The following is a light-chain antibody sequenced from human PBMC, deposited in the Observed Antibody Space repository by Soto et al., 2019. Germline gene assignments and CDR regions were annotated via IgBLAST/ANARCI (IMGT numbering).Light chain of an antibody. Sequence: DIQMTQSPSTLYASVGDRVTITCRASQSIGASLAWFQQKPGKAPNLLIYKASSLESGVPSRFSGSGSGTEFTLTISTLQPDDFATYYCQQYNSPPLTFGGGTKVEIK. J-gene: IGKJ4*01. CDR1: QSIGAS. CDR3: QQYNSPPLT. V-gene: IGKV1-5*03. CDR2: KAS.